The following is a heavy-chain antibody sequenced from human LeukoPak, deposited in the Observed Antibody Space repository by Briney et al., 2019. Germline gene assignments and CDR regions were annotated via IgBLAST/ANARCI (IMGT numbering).Heavy chain of an antibody. J-gene: IGHJ3*02. CDR1: GFPFSSYA. V-gene: IGHV3-30-3*01. CDR2: ISYDGSNK. D-gene: IGHD5-12*01. Sequence: GRSLRLSCAASGFPFSSYAMHWVRQAPGKGLEWVAVISYDGSNKYSADSVKGRFTISRDNSKNTLYLQMNSLRAEDTAVYYCASDSGRIWGQGTMVTVSS. CDR3: ASDSGRI.